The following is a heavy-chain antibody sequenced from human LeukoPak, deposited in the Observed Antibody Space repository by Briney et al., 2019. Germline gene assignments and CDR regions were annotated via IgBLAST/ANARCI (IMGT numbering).Heavy chain of an antibody. D-gene: IGHD6-19*01. CDR3: ARDGSGWNFDY. J-gene: IGHJ4*02. CDR2: INSDGGST. CDR1: GFTLSTYW. V-gene: IGHV3-74*01. Sequence: GGSLRLSCAASGFTLSTYWMHWVRQAPGKGLVWVARINSDGGSTSYADSVKGRFIISRDNAKNTLNLQMNSLRVEDTAVYYCARDGSGWNFDYWGQGALVTVSS.